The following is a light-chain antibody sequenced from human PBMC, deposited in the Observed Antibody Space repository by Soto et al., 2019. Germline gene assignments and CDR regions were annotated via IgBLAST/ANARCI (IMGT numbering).Light chain of an antibody. CDR2: DAS. Sequence: TQSPATLSLSPGERATLSCRASQYVSSFLAWYQQKAGQAPRLLIYDASHRATGIPARFSGSGSGTDFTLTINSLEPEDFALYYCQQRYNWPPTFGQGTKV. CDR1: QYVSSF. CDR3: QQRYNWPPT. V-gene: IGKV3-11*01. J-gene: IGKJ1*01.